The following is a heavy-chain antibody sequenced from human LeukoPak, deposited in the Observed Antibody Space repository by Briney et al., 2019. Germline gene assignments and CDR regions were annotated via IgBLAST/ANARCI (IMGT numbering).Heavy chain of an antibody. Sequence: GGSLRLSCAASGFTFSSYWMSWVRQAPGKGLEWVANIKQAGSEKYYVESVKGRLTISRDNAKNSLYLQMNSLRAEDTAVYYCARAGHYMYNWFDPWGQGTLVTVSS. J-gene: IGHJ5*02. V-gene: IGHV3-7*01. CDR1: GFTFSSYW. CDR2: IKQAGSEK. D-gene: IGHD4-11*01. CDR3: ARAGHYMYNWFDP.